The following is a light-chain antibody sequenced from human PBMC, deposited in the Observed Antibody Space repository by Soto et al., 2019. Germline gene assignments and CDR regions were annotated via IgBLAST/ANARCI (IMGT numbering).Light chain of an antibody. J-gene: IGKJ1*01. CDR3: QHYGGSPQT. CDR2: GAS. CDR1: QSVSSNY. Sequence: EIVLKQSPGTLSLSPGERATLSCRASQSVSSNYLAWYQQKPGQALRLLIYGASSRATGIPDRFSGSGSGTDFTLTISRLEPEDFAVYYCQHYGGSPQTFGQGTKVEIK. V-gene: IGKV3-20*01.